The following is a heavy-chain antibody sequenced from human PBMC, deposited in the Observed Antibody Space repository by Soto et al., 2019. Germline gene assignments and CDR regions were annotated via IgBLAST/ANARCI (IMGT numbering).Heavy chain of an antibody. CDR2: ISAYNGNT. CDR3: ARTLRGYCMGGSCYQDAFDI. Sequence: QVQLVQSGAEVKKPGASVKVSCKASGYTFTSYGISWVRQAPGQGLEWMGWISAYNGNTNYAQKLQGRVTMTTDTSTSTAYMELRSVRSDDTAVYYCARTLRGYCMGGSCYQDAFDIWGQGTMVTVSS. V-gene: IGHV1-18*01. J-gene: IGHJ3*02. CDR1: GYTFTSYG. D-gene: IGHD2-15*01.